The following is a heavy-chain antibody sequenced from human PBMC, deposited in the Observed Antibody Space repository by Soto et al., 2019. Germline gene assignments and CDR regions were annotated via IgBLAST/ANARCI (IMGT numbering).Heavy chain of an antibody. V-gene: IGHV1-46*01. CDR3: ARGHYSGDQ. CDR1: GYIFTNYY. CDR2: INPNGGST. Sequence: QVRLVQSGAEVKKPGASVKVSCKASGYIFTNYYIHWVRQAPGQGLEWMAIINPNGGSTNCAQEFQGRITLTRDTSTSTVYMDLSSLTSEDTAVYYCARGHYSGDQWGQGTLVTVSS. J-gene: IGHJ5*02. D-gene: IGHD2-21*01.